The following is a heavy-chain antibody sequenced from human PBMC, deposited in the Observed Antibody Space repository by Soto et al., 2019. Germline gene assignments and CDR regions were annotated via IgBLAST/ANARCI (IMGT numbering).Heavy chain of an antibody. V-gene: IGHV1-18*01. CDR2: ISAYNGNT. D-gene: IGHD2-2*01. CDR3: ARDAGQVVPAARFDP. J-gene: IGHJ5*02. Sequence: ASVKVSCKASGYTFTSYGISWGRQAPGQGLEWMGWISAYNGNTNYAQKLQGRVTMTTDTSTSTAYMELRSLRSDDTAVYYCARDAGQVVPAARFDPWGQGTLVTVSS. CDR1: GYTFTSYG.